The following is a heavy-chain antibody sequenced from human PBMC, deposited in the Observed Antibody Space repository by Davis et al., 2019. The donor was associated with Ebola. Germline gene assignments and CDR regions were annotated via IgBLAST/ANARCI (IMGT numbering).Heavy chain of an antibody. CDR3: AREDYYDSSGYYIGGGFDY. Sequence: SVKVSCKASGGTFSSYAISWVRQAPGQGLEWMGGIIPIFGTANYAQKFQGRVTITADKSTITAYMELSSLRSEDTAVYYCAREDYYDSSGYYIGGGFDYWGQGTLVTVS. D-gene: IGHD3-22*01. J-gene: IGHJ4*02. V-gene: IGHV1-69*06. CDR1: GGTFSSYA. CDR2: IIPIFGTA.